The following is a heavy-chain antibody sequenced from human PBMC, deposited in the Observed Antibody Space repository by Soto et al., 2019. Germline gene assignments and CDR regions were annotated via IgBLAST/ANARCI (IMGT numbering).Heavy chain of an antibody. CDR1: GRPFSSYA. V-gene: IGHV1-69*13. CDR3: ARGRGYCSSTSCYTPGWFDA. D-gene: IGHD2-2*02. J-gene: IGHJ5*02. CDR2: IIPIFGTA. Sequence: SVKVYFKASGRPFSSYAISLVRQAPGQGLEWMGGIIPIFGTANYAQKFQGRVTITADESTSTAYMELSSLRSEDTAVYYCARGRGYCSSTSCYTPGWFDAWGQGTLVTVSS.